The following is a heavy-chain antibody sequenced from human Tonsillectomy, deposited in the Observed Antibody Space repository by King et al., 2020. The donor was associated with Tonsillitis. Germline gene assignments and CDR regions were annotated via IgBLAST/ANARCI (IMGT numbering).Heavy chain of an antibody. D-gene: IGHD3-22*01. V-gene: IGHV1-69*01. CDR2: IIPPCGTA. CDR1: GGSFSSYA. Sequence: QLVQSGAEVKKPGSSVKVSCKASGGSFSSYAISWVRQAPGQGLEWMGGIIPPCGTANYAQKFQGRVTITADEATSTAYMELSSLRSEDTAVYYCARAHSSGYWAYNYYMDVWGKGTTVTVSS. CDR3: ARAHSSGYWAYNYYMDV. J-gene: IGHJ6*03.